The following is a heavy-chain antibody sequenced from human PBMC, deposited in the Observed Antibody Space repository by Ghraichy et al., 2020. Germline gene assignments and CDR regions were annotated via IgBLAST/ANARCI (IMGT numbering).Heavy chain of an antibody. CDR2: ITSSSSFK. V-gene: IGHV3-48*02. CDR1: GFNFGSYS. CDR3: ARGSTVIRFYYYDGMDV. D-gene: IGHD4-23*01. Sequence: LSLTCVGSGFNFGSYSMNWVRQSPGKRLEWVSYITSSSSFKSYADSVKGRFTISRDNAQNSLSLQMNSLTDEDTGVYYCARGSTVIRFYYYDGMDVWGQGTTVTVSS. J-gene: IGHJ6*02.